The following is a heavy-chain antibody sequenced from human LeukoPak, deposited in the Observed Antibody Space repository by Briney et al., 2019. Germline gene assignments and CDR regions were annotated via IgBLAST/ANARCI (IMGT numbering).Heavy chain of an antibody. D-gene: IGHD3-22*01. CDR1: GGTFSSYA. Sequence: GASVKVSCKASGGTFSSYAISWVRRAPGQGLEWMGRIIPIFGIANYAQKFQGRVTITADKSTSTAYMELSSLRSEDTAVYYCASYYYDSSGYYYPLDYWGQGTLVTVSS. V-gene: IGHV1-69*04. CDR3: ASYYYDSSGYYYPLDY. CDR2: IIPIFGIA. J-gene: IGHJ4*02.